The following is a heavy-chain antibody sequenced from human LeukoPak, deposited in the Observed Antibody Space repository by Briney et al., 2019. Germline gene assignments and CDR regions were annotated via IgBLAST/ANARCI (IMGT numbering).Heavy chain of an antibody. Sequence: PSETLSLTCTVAGDSFTGTNHHWGWIRQPPGKGLEWIGSVFHSGSTYYNPSLKSRVSISIDTSKNQFSLNVTSVTAAGTARYYCAREIEEGQRITVSGMVIMVWFDHWGQGTLVTVSS. CDR2: VFHSGST. D-gene: IGHD3-3*01. V-gene: IGHV4-39*07. CDR3: AREIEEGQRITVSGMVIMVWFDH. CDR1: GDSFTGTNHH. J-gene: IGHJ5*02.